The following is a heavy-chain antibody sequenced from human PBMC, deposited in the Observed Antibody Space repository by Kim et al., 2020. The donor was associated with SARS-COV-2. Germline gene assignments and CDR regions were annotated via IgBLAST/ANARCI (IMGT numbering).Heavy chain of an antibody. Sequence: GGFTISRDDSKNTLYLQMNSLKTEDTAVYYCTTEKKWELLHYYYYYGMDVWGQGTTVTVSS. J-gene: IGHJ6*02. D-gene: IGHD1-26*01. V-gene: IGHV3-15*01. CDR3: TTEKKWELLHYYYYYGMDV.